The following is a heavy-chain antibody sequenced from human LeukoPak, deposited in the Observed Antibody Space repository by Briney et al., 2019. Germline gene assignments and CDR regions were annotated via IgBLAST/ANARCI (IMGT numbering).Heavy chain of an antibody. CDR2: IWYDGSNK. Sequence: GGSLRLSCAASGFTFSSYGMHWVRQAPGKGLEWVAVIWYDGSNKYYADSVKGRFTISRDNSKNTLYLQMNSLRAEDTAVYYCAKTPQNYYYMDVWAKGPRSPSP. CDR1: GFTFSSYG. J-gene: IGHJ6*03. CDR3: AKTPQNYYYMDV. V-gene: IGHV3-33*06.